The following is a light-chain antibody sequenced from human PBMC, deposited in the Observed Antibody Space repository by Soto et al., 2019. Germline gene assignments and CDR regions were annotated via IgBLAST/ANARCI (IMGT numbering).Light chain of an antibody. V-gene: IGKV3-11*01. CDR1: QSVGSK. CDR2: GAS. CDR3: QQHSHWPPWT. Sequence: EIVLTQSPGTLSLSPGERATLSCRASQSVGSKLAWYRQAPGQAPSLLIYGASTRATGIPARFSGSGSGTDFTLTISSLEPEDFAVYYCQQHSHWPPWTFGQGTRVEIQ. J-gene: IGKJ1*01.